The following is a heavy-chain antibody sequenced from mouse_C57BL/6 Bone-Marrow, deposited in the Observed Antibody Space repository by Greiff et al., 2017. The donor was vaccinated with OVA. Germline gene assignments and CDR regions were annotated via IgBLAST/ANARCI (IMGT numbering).Heavy chain of an antibody. V-gene: IGHV5-16*01. CDR1: GFTFSDYY. D-gene: IGHD2-5*01. J-gene: IGHJ1*03. Sequence: EVKVVESEGGLVQPGSSMKLSCTASGFTFSDYYMAWVRQVPEKGLEWVANINYDGSSTYYLDSLKSRFIISRDNAKNILYLQMSSLKSEDTATYYCARESCYSNYPLWYFDVWGTGTTVTVSS. CDR3: ARESCYSNYPLWYFDV. CDR2: INYDGSST.